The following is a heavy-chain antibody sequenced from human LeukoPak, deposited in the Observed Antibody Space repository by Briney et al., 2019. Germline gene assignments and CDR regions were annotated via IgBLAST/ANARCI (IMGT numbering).Heavy chain of an antibody. CDR3: ARDSTNAFGI. V-gene: IGHV4-59*01. Sequence: PSETLSLTCTGSGGSISSYYWSWIRQPLGKGLEWIGYIYYSGSTNYNPSLKSRVTISVDTSKNQFSLKLSSVTAADTAVYYCARDSTNAFGIWGQGTMVTVSS. CDR2: IYYSGST. D-gene: IGHD3-3*02. J-gene: IGHJ3*02. CDR1: GGSISSYY.